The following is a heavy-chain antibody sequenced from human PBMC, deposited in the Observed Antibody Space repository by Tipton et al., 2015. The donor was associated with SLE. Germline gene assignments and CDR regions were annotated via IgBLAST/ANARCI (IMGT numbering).Heavy chain of an antibody. Sequence: VQLVQSGAEVKKPGESLRISCKGSGYSFTSYWISWVRQMPGKGLEWMGRIDPSDSYTNYSPSFQGHVTISADKSISTAYLQWSSLKASDTAMYYCARRYCSSTSCYGWFDPWGQGTLVTVSS. J-gene: IGHJ5*02. CDR1: GYSFTSYW. V-gene: IGHV5-10-1*01. CDR2: IDPSDSYT. CDR3: ARRYCSSTSCYGWFDP. D-gene: IGHD2-2*01.